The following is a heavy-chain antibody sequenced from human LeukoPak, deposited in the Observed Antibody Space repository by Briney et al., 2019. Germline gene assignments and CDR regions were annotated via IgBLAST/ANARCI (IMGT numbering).Heavy chain of an antibody. Sequence: SETLSLTCGVSGGSISSTNWWTWVRQPPGEGLEWIGEVHLSGRTNCNPSLESRVTMSVDMSENHISLKLTSVTAADTAVYYCAREGGPYRPLDYSGQGTLVTVSS. J-gene: IGHJ4*02. CDR1: GGSISSTNW. CDR3: AREGGPYRPLDY. CDR2: VHLSGRT. V-gene: IGHV4-4*02.